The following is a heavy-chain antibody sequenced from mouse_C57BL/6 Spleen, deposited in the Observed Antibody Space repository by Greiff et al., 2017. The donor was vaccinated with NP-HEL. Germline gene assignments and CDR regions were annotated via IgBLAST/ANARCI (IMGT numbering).Heavy chain of an antibody. CDR1: GFSLTSYG. CDR2: IWRGGGT. CDR3: ASGTLFAY. V-gene: IGHV2-5*01. Sequence: QVQLKQSGPGLVQPSQSLSITCTVSGFSLTSYGVHWVRQSPGKGLEWLGVIWRGGGTDCNEAFMSSLSISKDNSKSQVFFKMNSLQADDTAIYNSASGTLFAYWGQGTLVTVSA. J-gene: IGHJ3*01.